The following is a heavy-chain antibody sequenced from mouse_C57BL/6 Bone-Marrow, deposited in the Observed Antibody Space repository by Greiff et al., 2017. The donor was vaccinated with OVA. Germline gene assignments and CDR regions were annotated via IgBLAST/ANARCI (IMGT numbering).Heavy chain of an antibody. CDR3: ARPGSSYAMDY. CDR2: ISNLAYSI. J-gene: IGHJ4*01. Sequence: EVQGVESGGGLVQPGGSLKLSCAASGFTFSDYGMAWVRQAPRKGPEWVAFISNLAYSIYYADTFTGRFTISRENAKNTLYLEMSSLRSEDTAMYYCARPGSSYAMDYWGQGTSVTVSS. CDR1: GFTFSDYG. V-gene: IGHV5-15*01. D-gene: IGHD1-1*01.